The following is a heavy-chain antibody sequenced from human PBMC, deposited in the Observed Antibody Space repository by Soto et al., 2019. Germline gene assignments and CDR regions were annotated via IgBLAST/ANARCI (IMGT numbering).Heavy chain of an antibody. D-gene: IGHD2-15*01. CDR2: VSSDGNRK. CDR3: AKVQTSSRGPPFSCDI. V-gene: IGHV3-30*18. Sequence: PGGSLRLSCSASGFMFSDYAMHWVCQAPGKGLEWVATVSSDGNRKYYATSVKGRFAISKDKSMGTLFLQMDSLGADDTAVYYCAKVQTSSRGPPFSCDIWGQGTTVTVSS. CDR1: GFMFSDYA. J-gene: IGHJ6*02.